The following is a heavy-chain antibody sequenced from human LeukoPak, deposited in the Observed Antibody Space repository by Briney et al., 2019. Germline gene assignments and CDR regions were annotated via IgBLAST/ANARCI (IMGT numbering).Heavy chain of an antibody. CDR2: INPNSGGT. CDR3: ARDPVSYYYDSSGYYDRRGYFDY. D-gene: IGHD3-22*01. Sequence: ASVKVSCKASGYTFTGYYMHWVRQAPGQGLEWMGWINPNSGGTNYAQKLQGRVTMTTDTSTSTAYMELRSLRSDDTAVYYCARDPVSYYYDSSGYYDRRGYFDYWGQGTLVTVSS. J-gene: IGHJ4*02. CDR1: GYTFTGYY. V-gene: IGHV1-2*02.